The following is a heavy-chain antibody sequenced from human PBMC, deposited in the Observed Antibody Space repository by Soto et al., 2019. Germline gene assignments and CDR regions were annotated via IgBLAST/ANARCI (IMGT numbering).Heavy chain of an antibody. CDR2: ISGDGGST. V-gene: IGHV3-43*02. J-gene: IGHJ6*02. Sequence: GGSLRLSCAASGFTFDDYAMHWVRQAPGKGLEWVSLISGDGGSTYYADSVKGRFTISRDNSKNSLYLQMNSLRTEDTALYYCAKEGGVVVVAAAPYYYYGMDVWGQGTTVTVSS. CDR1: GFTFDDYA. CDR3: AKEGGVVVVAAAPYYYYGMDV. D-gene: IGHD2-15*01.